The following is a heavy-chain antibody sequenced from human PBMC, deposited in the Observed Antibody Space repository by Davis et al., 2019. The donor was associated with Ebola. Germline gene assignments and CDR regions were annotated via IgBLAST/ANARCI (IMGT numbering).Heavy chain of an antibody. J-gene: IGHJ4*02. CDR3: AKGHYGDYPPYYFDY. D-gene: IGHD4-17*01. Sequence: PGGSLRLSCAASGFIFRDYGMHWVRQAPGKGLEWVSLISWDGGSTYYADSVKGRFTISRDNSKNSLYLQMNSLRTEDTALYYCAKGHYGDYPPYYFDYWGQGTLVTVSS. V-gene: IGHV3-43*01. CDR2: ISWDGGST. CDR1: GFIFRDYG.